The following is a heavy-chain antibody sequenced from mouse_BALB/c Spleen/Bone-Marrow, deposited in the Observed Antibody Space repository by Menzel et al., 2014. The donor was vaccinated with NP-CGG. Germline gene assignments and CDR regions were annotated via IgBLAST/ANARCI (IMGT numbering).Heavy chain of an antibody. Sequence: VQLQQSGAELMKPGASVKISCKTTGYTFSGYWIKWVKQRPGHGLEWIGEILPGSTSTNYNEKFKDKATFTADTSSNTAYMQLSSLTSEDSAVYYCARDGYSSLAMDYWGQGTSVTVSS. CDR3: ARDGYSSLAMDY. D-gene: IGHD2-3*01. J-gene: IGHJ4*01. CDR1: GYTFSGYW. V-gene: IGHV1-9*01. CDR2: ILPGSTST.